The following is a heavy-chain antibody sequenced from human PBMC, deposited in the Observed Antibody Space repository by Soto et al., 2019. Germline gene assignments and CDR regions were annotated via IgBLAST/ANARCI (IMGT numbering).Heavy chain of an antibody. D-gene: IGHD2-15*01. V-gene: IGHV2-5*02. J-gene: IGHJ4*02. CDR2: IFWDDDR. CDR1: GFSLSTTGVS. Sequence: QITLKESGPTLVKPTQTLTLTCTVSGFSLSTTGVSVDWIRQPPGKALEWLALIFWDDDRRYSPSLKSRLTITKDTSKNQVVLTMTNMDPVDTATYYCAHRLRYCTGGSCYSFHYFDSWGQGTRVTVSS. CDR3: AHRLRYCTGGSCYSFHYFDS.